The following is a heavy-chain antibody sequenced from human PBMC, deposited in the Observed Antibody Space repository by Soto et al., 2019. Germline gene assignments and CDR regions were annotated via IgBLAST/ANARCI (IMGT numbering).Heavy chain of an antibody. CDR3: ARLATVTTNYYYYMDV. V-gene: IGHV4-59*08. Sequence: SETLSLTCTVSGGSISSYYWSWIRQPPGKGLEWIGYIYYSGSTNYNPSLKSRVTISVDTSKNPFSLKLSSVTAADTAVYYCARLATVTTNYYYYMDVWGKGTTVTVSS. CDR1: GGSISSYY. D-gene: IGHD4-17*01. J-gene: IGHJ6*03. CDR2: IYYSGST.